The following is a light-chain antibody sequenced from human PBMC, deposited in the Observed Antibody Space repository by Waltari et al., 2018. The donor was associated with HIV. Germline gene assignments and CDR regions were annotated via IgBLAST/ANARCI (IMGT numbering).Light chain of an antibody. Sequence: QSVLTQPPSASGTPGQRVNISCSGSNSNIGRNTVNWYQQLPGTAPKLLIYSNNQRPSGVPDRFSGSKSGTSASLAISGLQSEDEADYYCAAWDDSLNGVVFGGGTKLTVL. J-gene: IGLJ2*01. CDR3: AAWDDSLNGVV. CDR1: NSNIGRNT. V-gene: IGLV1-44*01. CDR2: SNN.